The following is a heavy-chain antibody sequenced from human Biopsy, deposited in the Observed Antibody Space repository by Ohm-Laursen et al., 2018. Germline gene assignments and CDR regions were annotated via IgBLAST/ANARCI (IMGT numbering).Heavy chain of an antibody. CDR1: GYTFNAYY. CDR3: AKPSGGVSTIGFDP. D-gene: IGHD3-16*01. V-gene: IGHV1-2*02. Sequence: ATVKISCNASGYTFNAYYIHWMRQAPGQGLEWMGWINPATGETRYAQRFQGRVTMTRDTSVTTAYMQLSSLTSDDTALYYCAKPSGGVSTIGFDPWGQGTQVTVSS. CDR2: INPATGET. J-gene: IGHJ5*02.